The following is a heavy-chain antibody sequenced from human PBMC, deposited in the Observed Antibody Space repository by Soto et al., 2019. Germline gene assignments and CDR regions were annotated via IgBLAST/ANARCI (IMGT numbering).Heavy chain of an antibody. V-gene: IGHV3-21*01. D-gene: IGHD6-19*01. J-gene: IGHJ4*02. CDR1: GFTFSSYS. CDR3: AIDLTEQWLVRVFDY. Sequence: EVQLVESGGGLVKPGGSLRLSCAASGFTFSSYSMNWVRQAPGKGLEWVSSISSSSSYIYYADSVKGRFTISRDNAKNSLYLQMNSLRAEDTAVYYCAIDLTEQWLVRVFDYWGQGTLVTVSS. CDR2: ISSSSSYI.